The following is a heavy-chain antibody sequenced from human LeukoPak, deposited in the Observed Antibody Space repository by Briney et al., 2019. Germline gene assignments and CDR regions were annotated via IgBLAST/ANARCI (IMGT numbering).Heavy chain of an antibody. Sequence: GESLKISCKASGYSFTNYWIGWVRQMPGKGLEWMGMINPGDTNIAYSPSFQGQVTISADRSISTAYLQWSSLKASDTAMYYCARPRRAERDEDFWGQETLVTVSS. V-gene: IGHV5-51*01. D-gene: IGHD1-1*01. CDR1: GYSFTNYW. J-gene: IGHJ4*02. CDR3: ARPRRAERDEDF. CDR2: INPGDTNI.